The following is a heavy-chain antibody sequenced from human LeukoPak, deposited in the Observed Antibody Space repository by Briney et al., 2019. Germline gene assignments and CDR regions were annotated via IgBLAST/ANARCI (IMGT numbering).Heavy chain of an antibody. CDR2: ISSRSTTT. Sequence: GGSLRLSCAAFGFTFSSYSMNWVRQAPGKGLEWVSYISSRSTTTYYADSVKGRFTISRDNDKNSLYLQTNSLRDEDTAVYYCASPLDYSSPRYWGQGTLVTVSS. D-gene: IGHD6-19*01. CDR1: GFTFSSYS. V-gene: IGHV3-48*02. CDR3: ASPLDYSSPRY. J-gene: IGHJ4*02.